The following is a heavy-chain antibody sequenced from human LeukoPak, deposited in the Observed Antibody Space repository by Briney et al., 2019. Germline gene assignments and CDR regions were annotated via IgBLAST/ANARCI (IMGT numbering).Heavy chain of an antibody. CDR1: GGSISRDIYY. D-gene: IGHD5/OR15-5a*01. V-gene: IGHV4-39*07. CDR3: ARERGLSFDY. CDR2: IYYSGNT. Sequence: PSETLSLTCTVSGGSISRDIYYWGWIRQSPGKGLEWIGSIYYSGNTYYNPSLKSRVTISVDKSKNQFSLKLSSVTAADTAVYYCARERGLSFDYWGQGTLVTVSS. J-gene: IGHJ4*02.